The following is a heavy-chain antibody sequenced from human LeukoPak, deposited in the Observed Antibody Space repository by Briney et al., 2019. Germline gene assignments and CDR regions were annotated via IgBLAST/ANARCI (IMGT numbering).Heavy chain of an antibody. V-gene: IGHV1-69*04. J-gene: IGHJ6*02. D-gene: IGHD3-10*01. CDR1: GGTFSSYA. CDR3: ARGGDPDYYYYYGMGV. Sequence: GASVKVSCKASGGTFSSYAISWVRQAPGQGLEWMGRIIPIFGIANYAQRFQGRVTITADKSTSTAYMELSSLRSEDTAVYYCARGGDPDYYYYYGMGVWGQGTTVTVSS. CDR2: IIPIFGIA.